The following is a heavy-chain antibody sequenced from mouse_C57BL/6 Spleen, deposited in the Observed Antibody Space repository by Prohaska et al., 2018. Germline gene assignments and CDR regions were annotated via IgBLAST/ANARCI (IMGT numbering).Heavy chain of an antibody. CDR1: GIDFSRYW. V-gene: IGHV4-1*01. CDR3: ASPNWDWYFDV. CDR2: INPDSSTI. J-gene: IGHJ1*03. D-gene: IGHD4-1*01. Sequence: EVKLLQSGGGLVQPGGSLKLSCAASGIDFSRYWMSWVRRAPGKGLEWIGEINPDSSTINYAPSLKDKFISSRDKAKNTLYLQMSKVRSEDTALYYCASPNWDWYFDVWGTGTTVTVSS.